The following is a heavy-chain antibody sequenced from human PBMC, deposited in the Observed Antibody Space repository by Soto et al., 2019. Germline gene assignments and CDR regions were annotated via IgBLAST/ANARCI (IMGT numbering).Heavy chain of an antibody. CDR2: IYYSGST. V-gene: IGHV4-59*01. CDR1: GGSISSYY. CDR3: AREPLGVGAYDY. D-gene: IGHD1-26*01. Sequence: SELSLTCTVSGGSISSYYWSWIRQPPGKGLEWIGYIYYSGSTNYNPSLKSRVTISVDTSKNQFSLKLSSVTAADTAVYYCAREPLGVGAYDYWGQGTLVTVSS. J-gene: IGHJ4*02.